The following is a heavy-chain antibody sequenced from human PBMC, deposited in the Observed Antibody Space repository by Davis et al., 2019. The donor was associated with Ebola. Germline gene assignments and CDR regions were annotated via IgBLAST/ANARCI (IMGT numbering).Heavy chain of an antibody. V-gene: IGHV3-11*01. CDR1: GFSFSDSY. CDR2: ISVSPTTI. D-gene: IGHD3-10*02. J-gene: IGHJ4*02. CDR3: ATSPSAMFFDN. Sequence: GESLKISCAASGFSFSDSYMNWIRQAPGKGLEWISFISVSPTTIYYADSVQGRFTISRDNAKHSLFLQMDSLRADDAAVYYCATSPSAMFFDNWGQGTLVTVSS.